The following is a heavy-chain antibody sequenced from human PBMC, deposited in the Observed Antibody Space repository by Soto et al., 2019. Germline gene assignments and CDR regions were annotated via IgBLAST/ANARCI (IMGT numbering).Heavy chain of an antibody. J-gene: IGHJ5*02. V-gene: IGHV4-30-2*01. Sequence: SETLSLTCAVSGGSISSGGYSWSWIRQPPGKGLEWIGYIYHSGSTYYNPSLKSRVTISVDRSKNQFSLKLSSVTAADTAVYYCATQAYYYDSSGYGPPFDPWGQGTLVTVSS. CDR2: IYHSGST. CDR3: ATQAYYYDSSGYGPPFDP. CDR1: GGSISSGGYS. D-gene: IGHD3-22*01.